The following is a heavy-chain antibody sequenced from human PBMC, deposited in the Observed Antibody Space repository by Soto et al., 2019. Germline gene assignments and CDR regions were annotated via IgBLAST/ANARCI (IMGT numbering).Heavy chain of an antibody. D-gene: IGHD1-1*01. CDR3: ARDLEATPFSWFDP. J-gene: IGHJ5*02. V-gene: IGHV1-46*01. CDR2: INPSGGST. Sequence: ASVKGSCKASGYTFTNYYIHWVRQAPGQGLEWMGIINPSGGSTTYAQKFQGRVTMTRDTSTSTVYMELSSLRSEDTAVYYCARDLEATPFSWFDPWGQGTLVTVSS. CDR1: GYTFTNYY.